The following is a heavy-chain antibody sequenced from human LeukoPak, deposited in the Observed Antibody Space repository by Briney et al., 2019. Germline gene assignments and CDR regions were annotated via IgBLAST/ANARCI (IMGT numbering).Heavy chain of an antibody. CDR3: ARDWYYYDSSGYLDY. V-gene: IGHV3-21*01. D-gene: IGHD3-22*01. CDR2: ISSSSSYI. J-gene: IGHJ4*02. Sequence: GGSLRLSCAASGFTFSSYAMSWVRQAPGKGLEWVSSISSSSSYIYYADSVKGRFTISRDNAKNSLYLQMNSLRAEDTAVYYCARDWYYYDSSGYLDYWGQGTLVTVSS. CDR1: GFTFSSYA.